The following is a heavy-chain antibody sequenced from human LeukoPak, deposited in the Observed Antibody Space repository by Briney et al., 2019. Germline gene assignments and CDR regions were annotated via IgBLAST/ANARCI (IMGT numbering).Heavy chain of an antibody. J-gene: IGHJ4*02. CDR1: GFTISSDS. V-gene: IGHV3-64*01. Sequence: LSGGSLRLSCAASGFTISSDSMHWIRQAPGKGLEYVSAIGYGGDTYYANSVKGRFTISRDISKNTLYLQMGSLRPEDMAVYYCARVGGSGSFDSWGQGTLVSVSS. CDR3: ARVGGSGSFDS. D-gene: IGHD6-19*01. CDR2: IGYGGDT.